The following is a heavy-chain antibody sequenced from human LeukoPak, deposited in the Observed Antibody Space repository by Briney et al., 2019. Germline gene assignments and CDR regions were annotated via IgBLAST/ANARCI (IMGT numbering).Heavy chain of an antibody. V-gene: IGHV4-34*01. CDR3: ARGRWLTGYFDY. CDR1: GGSFSGYY. J-gene: IGHJ4*02. D-gene: IGHD6-19*01. Sequence: PSETLSLTCAVYGGSFSGYYWSWIREPPGKGLEWIGEINHSGSTNYNPSLKSRVTISVDTSKNQFSLKLSSVTAADTAVYYCARGRWLTGYFDYWGQGTLVTVSS. CDR2: INHSGST.